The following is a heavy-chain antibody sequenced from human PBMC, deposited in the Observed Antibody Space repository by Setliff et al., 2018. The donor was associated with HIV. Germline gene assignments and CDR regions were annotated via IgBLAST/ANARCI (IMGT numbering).Heavy chain of an antibody. D-gene: IGHD3-22*01. V-gene: IGHV4-39*01. Sequence: PSETLSLTCTVSGGSASNSRYYWAWIRQPPGKGLEYIGSIHYNERTYYNAALRSRVTISADTSKNQFSLKLNSVTAADTAVYYCARRIYYYDSSRILREEGFDPWGQGTLVTVSS. J-gene: IGHJ5*02. CDR2: IHYNERT. CDR1: GGSASNSRYY. CDR3: ARRIYYYDSSRILREEGFDP.